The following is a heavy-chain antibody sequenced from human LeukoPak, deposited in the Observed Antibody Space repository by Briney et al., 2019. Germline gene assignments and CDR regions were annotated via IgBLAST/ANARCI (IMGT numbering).Heavy chain of an antibody. CDR3: ARIGRLQPFYGMAV. D-gene: IGHD6-25*01. Sequence: GESLKISCKDFGYTFVSYWITWVRQMPGKGLEGVGRIDPSDPYTTYSPAFQGHVTISFDKSITTAYLRWNGLKASDTAIYYCARIGRLQPFYGMAVWGQGTTVTVSS. J-gene: IGHJ6*02. CDR2: IDPSDPYT. V-gene: IGHV5-10-1*01. CDR1: GYTFVSYW.